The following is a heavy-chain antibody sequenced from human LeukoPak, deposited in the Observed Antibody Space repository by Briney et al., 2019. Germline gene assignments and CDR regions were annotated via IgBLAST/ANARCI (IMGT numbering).Heavy chain of an antibody. CDR1: GGSFSGYY. CDR3: ARGSPRGYCSSTSCYTSGMDV. CDR2: INHSGST. D-gene: IGHD2-2*02. Sequence: SETLSLTCAVYGGSFSGYYWSWIRQPPGKGLEWIGEINHSGSTNYNPSLKSRVTISVDTSKNQFSLKLSSVTAVDTAVYYCARGSPRGYCSSTSCYTSGMDVWGQGTTVTVSS. J-gene: IGHJ6*02. V-gene: IGHV4-34*01.